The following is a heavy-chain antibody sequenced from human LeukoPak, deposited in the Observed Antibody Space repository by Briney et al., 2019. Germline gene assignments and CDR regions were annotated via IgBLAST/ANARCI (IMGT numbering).Heavy chain of an antibody. V-gene: IGHV1-3*01. J-gene: IGHJ4*02. D-gene: IGHD6-6*01. CDR3: ARGGDSSSTRFFDY. Sequence: KFQGRVTITRDTSASTAYMELSSLRSEDTAVYYCARGGDSSSTRFFDYWGQGTLVTVSS.